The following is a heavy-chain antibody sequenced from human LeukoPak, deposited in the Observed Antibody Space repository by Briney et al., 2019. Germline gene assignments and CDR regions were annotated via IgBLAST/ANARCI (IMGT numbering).Heavy chain of an antibody. J-gene: IGHJ5*02. CDR3: ARAGDTMIADSNWFDP. D-gene: IGHD3-22*01. Sequence: SVKVSCKASGGTFSSYAISWVRQAPGQGLEWMGRIIPILGIANYAQKFQGRVTITADKSTSTAYMELSSLRSEDTAVYYCARAGDTMIADSNWFDPWGQGTLVTVSS. V-gene: IGHV1-69*04. CDR2: IIPILGIA. CDR1: GGTFSSYA.